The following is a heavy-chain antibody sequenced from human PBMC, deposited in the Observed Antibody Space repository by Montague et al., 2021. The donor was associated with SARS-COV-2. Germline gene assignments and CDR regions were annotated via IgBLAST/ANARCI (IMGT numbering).Heavy chain of an antibody. CDR3: ARRTYDILTGYDYGMDV. D-gene: IGHD3-9*01. CDR1: GLSLSTSGMC. Sequence: PALVKPTQTLTLTCTFSGLSLSTSGMCVSWIRQPPGKALEWLARVDWDDDKYYNTSLKTRLTISKDTSKNQVVLTMTNMDPVDTATYYCARRTYDILTGYDYGMDVWGQGTTVTVSS. J-gene: IGHJ6*02. CDR2: VDWDDDK. V-gene: IGHV2-70*11.